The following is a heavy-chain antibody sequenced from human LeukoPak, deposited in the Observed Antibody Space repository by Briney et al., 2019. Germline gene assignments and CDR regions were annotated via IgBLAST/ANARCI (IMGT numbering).Heavy chain of an antibody. V-gene: IGHV3-9*01. Sequence: PGGSLRLSCAASGFTFDDYAMHWVRQAPGKGLEWVSGISWNSGSIGYADSVKGRFTISRDNAKNSLYLQMNSLRAEDTALYYCAKDMRGIAAAVDYWGQGTLVTVSS. D-gene: IGHD6-13*01. CDR3: AKDMRGIAAAVDY. CDR2: ISWNSGSI. CDR1: GFTFDDYA. J-gene: IGHJ4*02.